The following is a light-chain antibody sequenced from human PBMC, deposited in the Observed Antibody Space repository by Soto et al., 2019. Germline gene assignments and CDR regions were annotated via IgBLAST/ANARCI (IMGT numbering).Light chain of an antibody. V-gene: IGKV3-20*01. CDR1: QSVSSSY. Sequence: EIVLTQSPSTLSSSVGERVTISCRASQSVSSSYLAWYQQKPGQAPWLLIYGASSRATGIPDRFSGSGSGTDFTLTISRLEPEDFAVYYCQQYGSSPRTFGQGTKVEIK. CDR3: QQYGSSPRT. J-gene: IGKJ1*01. CDR2: GAS.